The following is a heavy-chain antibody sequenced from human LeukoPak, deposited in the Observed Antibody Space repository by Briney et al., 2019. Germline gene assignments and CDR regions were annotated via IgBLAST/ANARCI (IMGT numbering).Heavy chain of an antibody. J-gene: IGHJ4*02. CDR2: IYYSGST. D-gene: IGHD4-11*01. Sequence: SETLSLTCTVSGGSISSHYWSWIRQPPGKGLEWIGYIYYSGSTNYNPSLKSRVTISVDTSKNQYSLKLSSVTAADTAVYYCARHFDYSNSDYFDYWGQGTLVTVSS. CDR1: GGSISSHY. V-gene: IGHV4-59*08. CDR3: ARHFDYSNSDYFDY.